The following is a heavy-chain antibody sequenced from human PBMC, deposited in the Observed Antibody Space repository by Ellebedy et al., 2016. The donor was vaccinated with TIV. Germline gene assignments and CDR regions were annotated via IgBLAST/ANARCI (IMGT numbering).Heavy chain of an antibody. Sequence: GESLKISCAASGFSFRSYWMSWVRQAPGNGLEWVANIYQDGSDQYYVDSVKGRFTISRDNANKSLFLQMNSLRVEDTAVYYCARRGSYGDYAVQVNSWFDTWGQGTLVTVSS. CDR3: ARRGSYGDYAVQVNSWFDT. V-gene: IGHV3-7*01. J-gene: IGHJ5*02. CDR1: GFSFRSYW. CDR2: IYQDGSDQ. D-gene: IGHD4-17*01.